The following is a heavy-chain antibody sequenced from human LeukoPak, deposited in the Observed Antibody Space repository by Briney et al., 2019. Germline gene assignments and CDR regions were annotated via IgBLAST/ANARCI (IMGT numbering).Heavy chain of an antibody. CDR1: GYTFTSYY. V-gene: IGHV1-46*01. D-gene: IGHD6-19*01. Sequence: ASVKVSCKASGYTFTSYYMHWVRQAPGQGLEWMGIINPSGGSTSYAQKFQGRVTITRNTSISTAYMELSSLRSEDTAVYYCARVGWYGGYYYMDVWGKGTTVTVSS. CDR2: INPSGGST. CDR3: ARVGWYGGYYYMDV. J-gene: IGHJ6*03.